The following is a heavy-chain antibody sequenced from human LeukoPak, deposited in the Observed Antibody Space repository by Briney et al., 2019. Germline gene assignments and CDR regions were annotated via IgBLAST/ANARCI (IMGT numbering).Heavy chain of an antibody. V-gene: IGHV4-39*07. CDR3: ASRGRYAPDY. CDR1: GGSISSSSYY. Sequence: SETLSLTCTVSGGSISSSSYYWGWIRQPPGKGLEWIGSIYYSGSTYYNPSLKSRVTISVDTSKNQFSLKLSSVTAADTAVYYCASRGRYAPDYWGQGTLVTVSS. D-gene: IGHD2-2*01. J-gene: IGHJ4*02. CDR2: IYYSGST.